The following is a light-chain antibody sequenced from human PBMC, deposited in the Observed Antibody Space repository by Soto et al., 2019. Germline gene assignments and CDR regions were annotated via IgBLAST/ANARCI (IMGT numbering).Light chain of an antibody. CDR3: YSADDKNRGV. CDR2: KDS. Sequence: SYELTQPSSVSVSPGQTARITCSGDVLATKYGRWSQQKPGQAPVLVIYKDSERPSGIPERFSGSSSGTSVTLTISGAQLEDEADYYCYSADDKNRGVFGGGTKVTVL. J-gene: IGLJ3*02. CDR1: VLATKY. V-gene: IGLV3-27*01.